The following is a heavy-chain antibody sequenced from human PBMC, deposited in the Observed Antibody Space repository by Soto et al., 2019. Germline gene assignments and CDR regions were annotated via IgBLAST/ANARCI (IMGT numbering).Heavy chain of an antibody. J-gene: IGHJ6*02. CDR2: LYTEGTT. Sequence: GGSLRLSCVASGLTVSHNYMAWVRQAPEMGLEWVSILYTEGTTYYADSVKGRFTISRDSSKNTLFLQMDSLRAEDTAVYYCVRPPVITASYYYYDMDVWGQGTTVTVSS. CDR1: GLTVSHNY. V-gene: IGHV3-53*01. CDR3: VRPPVITASYYYYDMDV. D-gene: IGHD4-4*01.